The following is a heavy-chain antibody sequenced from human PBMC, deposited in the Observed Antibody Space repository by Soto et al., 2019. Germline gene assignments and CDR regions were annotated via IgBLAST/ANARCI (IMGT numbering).Heavy chain of an antibody. CDR2: TYQSGSA. CDR3: AGDYYGMDV. CDR1: GGSISSGGYS. V-gene: IGHV4-30-2*06. J-gene: IGHJ6*02. Sequence: SETLSLTCTASGGSISSGGYSWTWIRQSPEKGLEWIGYTYQSGSAYYNPSLKSRVTISVDRSKNQFSLNLTSVTAAGTAVYYCAGDYYGMDVWGQGTTVTVSS.